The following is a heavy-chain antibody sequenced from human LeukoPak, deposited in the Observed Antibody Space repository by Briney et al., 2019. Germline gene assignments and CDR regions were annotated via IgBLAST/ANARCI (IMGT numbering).Heavy chain of an antibody. J-gene: IGHJ4*02. D-gene: IGHD4-23*01. V-gene: IGHV4-39*01. CDR1: GGSICSSSYY. Sequence: SETLSLTCTVSGGSICSSSYYWGWIRQPPGKGLEWIGSIYYSGSTYYNPSLKSRFTISIDTSKNQFSLKLSSVTAADTAVYYCARHRGGNSRWYFDYWGQGTLVTVSS. CDR2: IYYSGST. CDR3: ARHRGGNSRWYFDY.